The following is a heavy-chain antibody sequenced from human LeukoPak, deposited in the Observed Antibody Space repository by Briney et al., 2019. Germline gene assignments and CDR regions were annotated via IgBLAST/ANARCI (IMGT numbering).Heavy chain of an antibody. V-gene: IGHV4-39*01. D-gene: IGHD7-27*01. CDR3: ARHNWEYYFDY. CDR1: GGSISSSSYY. J-gene: IGHJ4*02. Sequence: PSETLSLTCTVSGGSISSSSYYWGWIRQPPGKGLEWIGSIYYSGSTYYNPSLKSRVTISVDTSKNQFSLKLSSLTAADTAVYYCARHNWEYYFDYWGQGTPVTVSS. CDR2: IYYSGST.